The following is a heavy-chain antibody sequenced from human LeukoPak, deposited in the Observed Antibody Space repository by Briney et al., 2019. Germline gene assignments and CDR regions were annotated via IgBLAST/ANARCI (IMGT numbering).Heavy chain of an antibody. CDR2: IWYDGSKE. V-gene: IGHV3-33*01. Sequence: GGSLRLSCAASGFTFSNFCMHWVRQAPGKGLEWVAAIWYDGSKEFYADSVKGRFTISRDNSKYPLYLQMNSLRAEDTAVYYCAGGGDWNYVGAIFDYWGQGTLVTVSS. J-gene: IGHJ4*02. D-gene: IGHD1-7*01. CDR3: AGGGDWNYVGAIFDY. CDR1: GFTFSNFC.